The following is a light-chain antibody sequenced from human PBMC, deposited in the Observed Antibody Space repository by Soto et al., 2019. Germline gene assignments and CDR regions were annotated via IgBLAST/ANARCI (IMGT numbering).Light chain of an antibody. CDR2: DVS. CDR1: SSDVGGYTY. J-gene: IGLJ3*02. V-gene: IGLV2-14*01. Sequence: QSALTQPASMSGSPGQSITLSCTGISSDVGGYTYVSWYQQHPGKAPKLMISDVSNRPSGVSNRFSASKSGNTASLTISGLQAEDEADYYCVSYTTTSTLVVFGGGTQLTVL. CDR3: VSYTTTSTLVV.